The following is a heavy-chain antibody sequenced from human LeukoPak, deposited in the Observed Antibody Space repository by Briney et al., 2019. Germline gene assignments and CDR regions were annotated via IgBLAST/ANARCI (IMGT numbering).Heavy chain of an antibody. J-gene: IGHJ6*03. CDR1: GYTFTSYD. Sequence: GASVKVSCKASGYTFTSYDINWVRQATGQGLEWMGWMNLNSGNTGYAQKFQGRVTITRNTSISTAYMELSSLRSEDTAVYYCARGGRYFDWLLPYYYYYMDVWGKGTTVTVSS. CDR2: MNLNSGNT. CDR3: ARGGRYFDWLLPYYYYYMDV. D-gene: IGHD3-9*01. V-gene: IGHV1-8*03.